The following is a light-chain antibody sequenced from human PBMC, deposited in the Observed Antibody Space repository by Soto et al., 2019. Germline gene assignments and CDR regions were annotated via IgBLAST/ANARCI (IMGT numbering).Light chain of an antibody. J-gene: IGKJ2*01. CDR1: QTFGRTY. Sequence: ESVLTQSQGTLSVSPGERVTLSCRASQTFGRTYLAWYQQKPGQSPRLLIYDASSRATGIPDRFSGSGSGTDFTLPISRLEPEDYAVYHCQQFGTSPLYTFGQGTKVEIK. CDR3: QQFGTSPLYT. CDR2: DAS. V-gene: IGKV3-20*01.